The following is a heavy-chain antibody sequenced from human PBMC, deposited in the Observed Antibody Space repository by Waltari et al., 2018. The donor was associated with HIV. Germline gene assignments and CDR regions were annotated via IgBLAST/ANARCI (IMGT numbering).Heavy chain of an antibody. CDR3: AKGAFDMVVVSALDS. CDR2: ISGSGSTT. J-gene: IGHJ5*01. Sequence: EVQLLESGGGLVQHGGSLRLPCAASGFTFRSIALLWVRQAAGKGLQCVSIISGSGSTTYSADSVKGRVTISRDNSENTLYLQINSLRAEDTAVYYCAKGAFDMVVVSALDSWGHGTLVTVSS. D-gene: IGHD2-21*01. V-gene: IGHV3-23*01. CDR1: GFTFRSIA.